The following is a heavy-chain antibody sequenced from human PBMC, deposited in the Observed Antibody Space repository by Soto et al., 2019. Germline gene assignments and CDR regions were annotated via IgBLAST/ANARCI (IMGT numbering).Heavy chain of an antibody. D-gene: IGHD7-27*01. V-gene: IGHV4-59*08. Sequence: QVQLQESGPGLVKPSETLSLTCTVSGGSISSYYWSWIRQPPGKGLEWIGYIYYSGSTNYNPSLKSLVTTSVNTSKNQFSLTLSSVTAADTAVYYCASLWGHYFDYWGQGTLVTVSS. CDR3: ASLWGHYFDY. J-gene: IGHJ4*02. CDR1: GGSISSYY. CDR2: IYYSGST.